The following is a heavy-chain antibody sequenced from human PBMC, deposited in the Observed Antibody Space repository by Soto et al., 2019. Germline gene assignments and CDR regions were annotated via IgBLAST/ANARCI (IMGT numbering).Heavy chain of an antibody. V-gene: IGHV4-61*01. CDR1: GGSIIDGQTY. D-gene: IGHD2-2*01. CDR2: INYRGTT. J-gene: IGHJ5*02. Sequence: PSETLSLTCTVSGGSIIDGQTYLNWIRQHPERGLEWMGYINYRGTTNYNPSLKSRVTISVDTSKNQFSLKLSSVTAADTAVYYCARDVKSRVVPAAMGTNWFDPWGQGTLVTVSS. CDR3: ARDVKSRVVPAAMGTNWFDP.